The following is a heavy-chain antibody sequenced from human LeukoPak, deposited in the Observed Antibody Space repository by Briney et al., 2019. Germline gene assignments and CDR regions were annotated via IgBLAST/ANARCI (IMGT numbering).Heavy chain of an antibody. V-gene: IGHV4-59*01. D-gene: IGHD2-15*01. CDR2: IYYSGST. CDR3: ARGEYSQYYYYYMDG. J-gene: IGHJ6*03. Sequence: SETLSLTCTLSGGSISSYYWSWIRQPPGKGLEWIGYIYYSGSTNYNPSLKSRVTISVDTSKTQFSLKLSSVTAADTAVYYCARGEYSQYYYYYMDGWGKGTTVTVSS. CDR1: GGSISSYY.